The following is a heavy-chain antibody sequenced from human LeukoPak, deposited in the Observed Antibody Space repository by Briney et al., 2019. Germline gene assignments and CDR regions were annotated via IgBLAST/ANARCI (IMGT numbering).Heavy chain of an antibody. V-gene: IGHV3-23*01. CDR3: AKSNYDFWSGYYSNRYYFDY. CDR1: GFTFSSYA. CDR2: ISGSGGST. J-gene: IGHJ4*02. Sequence: GGSLRLSCAASGFTFSSYAMRWVRQAPGKGLEWVSAISGSGGSTYYADSVKGRFTISRDNSKNTLYLQMTSLRAEDTAVYYCAKSNYDFWSGYYSNRYYFDYWGQGTLVTVSS. D-gene: IGHD3-3*01.